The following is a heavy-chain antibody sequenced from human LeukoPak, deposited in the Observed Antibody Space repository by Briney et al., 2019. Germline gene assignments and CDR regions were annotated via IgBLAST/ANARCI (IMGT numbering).Heavy chain of an antibody. CDR3: AELGITMIGGV. D-gene: IGHD3-10*02. Sequence: GGSLRLSCAASGITFSSYEMNWVRQAPGKGLEWVSYISSSGSTIYYADSVKGRFTISRDNAKNSLYLQKNSLRAEDTAVYYCAELGITMIGGVWGKGTTVTTSS. V-gene: IGHV3-48*03. CDR1: GITFSSYE. CDR2: ISSSGSTI. J-gene: IGHJ6*04.